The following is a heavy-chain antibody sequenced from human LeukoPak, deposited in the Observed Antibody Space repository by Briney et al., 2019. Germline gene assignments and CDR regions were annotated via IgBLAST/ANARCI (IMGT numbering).Heavy chain of an antibody. D-gene: IGHD2-15*01. Sequence: GGSLRLSCAASGFTFSTYAMSWVRQAPGKGLEWVSGISGSGDNTNYADSVKGRFTISRDNSKNTLSLQMSSLRVEDTAVYYCARDRSCTGGSCYMDVWGRGTTVTISS. V-gene: IGHV3-23*01. CDR1: GFTFSTYA. CDR2: ISGSGDNT. CDR3: ARDRSCTGGSCYMDV. J-gene: IGHJ6*03.